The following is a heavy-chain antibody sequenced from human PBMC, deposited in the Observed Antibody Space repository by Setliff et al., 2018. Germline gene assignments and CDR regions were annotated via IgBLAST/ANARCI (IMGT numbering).Heavy chain of an antibody. CDR2: VYPSDSDT. J-gene: IGHJ3*02. Sequence: GESLKISCKASGYSSTPYWIAWVRQMPGKGLEWMGGVYPSDSDTRYSPSFQGQVTIVADKSTSTFYLQWSSLKASDTATYYCARRKYDAFDIWGQGTMVTVSS. V-gene: IGHV5-51*01. CDR1: GYSSTPYW. CDR3: ARRKYDAFDI.